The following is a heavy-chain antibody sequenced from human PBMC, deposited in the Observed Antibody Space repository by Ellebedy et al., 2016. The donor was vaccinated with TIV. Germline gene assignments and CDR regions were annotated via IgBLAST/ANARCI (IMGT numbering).Heavy chain of an antibody. CDR3: AKRVMGYSYGSPNWFDP. CDR2: ISSSGSTI. Sequence: GESLKISCAASGFTFSDYYMSWIRQAPGKGLEWVSYISSSGSTIYYADSVKGRFTISRDNAKNSLYLQMNSLRAEDTAVYYCAKRVMGYSYGSPNWFDPWGQGTLVTVSS. J-gene: IGHJ5*02. D-gene: IGHD5-18*01. CDR1: GFTFSDYY. V-gene: IGHV3-11*01.